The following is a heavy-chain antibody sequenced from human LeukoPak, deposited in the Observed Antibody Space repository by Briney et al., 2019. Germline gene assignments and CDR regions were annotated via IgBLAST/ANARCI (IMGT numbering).Heavy chain of an antibody. Sequence: GESLKISCKGSGYSFTSYWIGWVRQMPGKGLEWMGIIYPGDSDTRYSPSFQGQVIISADKSISTAYLQWSSLKASDTAMYYCARRGAANEYYYYGTDVWGQGTTVTVSS. CDR3: ARRGAANEYYYYGTDV. CDR2: IYPGDSDT. D-gene: IGHD2-8*01. V-gene: IGHV5-51*01. CDR1: GYSFTSYW. J-gene: IGHJ6*02.